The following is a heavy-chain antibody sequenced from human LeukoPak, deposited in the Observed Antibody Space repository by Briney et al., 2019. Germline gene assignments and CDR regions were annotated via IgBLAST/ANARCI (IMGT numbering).Heavy chain of an antibody. Sequence: ASVKVSCKASGYTFTGYYMHWVRQAPGQGLEWMGWINPNSGGTNYAQKFQDRVTMTRDTSISTAYMELSRLRSDDTAVYYCARVQVLLWFGIDYWGQGTLVTVSS. CDR1: GYTFTGYY. D-gene: IGHD3-10*01. CDR3: ARVQVLLWFGIDY. V-gene: IGHV1-2*02. J-gene: IGHJ4*02. CDR2: INPNSGGT.